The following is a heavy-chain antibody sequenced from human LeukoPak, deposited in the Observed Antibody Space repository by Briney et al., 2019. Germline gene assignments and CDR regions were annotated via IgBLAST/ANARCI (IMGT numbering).Heavy chain of an antibody. CDR1: GFTFRNYW. Sequence: GGSLRLSCVASGFTFRNYWMNWVRQAPGKGLEWVSYISSSSSTIYYADSVKGRFTISRDNAKNSLYLQMNSLRDEDTAVYYCARDAATVTGYYFDYWGQGTLVTVSS. CDR3: ARDAATVTGYYFDY. V-gene: IGHV3-48*02. J-gene: IGHJ4*02. D-gene: IGHD4-17*01. CDR2: ISSSSSTI.